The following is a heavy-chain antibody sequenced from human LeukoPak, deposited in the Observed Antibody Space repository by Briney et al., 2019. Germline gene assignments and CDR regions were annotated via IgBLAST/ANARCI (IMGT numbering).Heavy chain of an antibody. V-gene: IGHV4-59*08. D-gene: IGHD6-19*01. J-gene: IGHJ4*02. CDR3: ARHSRPYSSGWYVWDY. CDR1: GGSISSYY. CDR2: ICYSGST. Sequence: SETLSLTCTVSGGSISSYYWSWIRQPPGKGLEWIGYICYSGSTNYNPSLKSRVTISVDTSKNQFSLKLSSVTAADTAVYYCARHSRPYSSGWYVWDYWGQGTLVTVSS.